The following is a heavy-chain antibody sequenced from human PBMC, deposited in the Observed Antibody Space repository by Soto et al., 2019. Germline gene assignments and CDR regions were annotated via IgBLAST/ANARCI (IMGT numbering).Heavy chain of an antibody. Sequence: EVQLAESGGGLVQPGGSLGLSCAASGFTVSVNYMTWVRQAPGKGLEWVSVIYSGGSTSYTDSVKGRFTISRDNSKNTLDLQMTSLRAEDTAVYYCARGGGGSYLDYWGRGTLVTVSS. CDR1: GFTVSVNY. D-gene: IGHD2-15*01. CDR2: IYSGGST. J-gene: IGHJ4*02. CDR3: ARGGGGSYLDY. V-gene: IGHV3-66*01.